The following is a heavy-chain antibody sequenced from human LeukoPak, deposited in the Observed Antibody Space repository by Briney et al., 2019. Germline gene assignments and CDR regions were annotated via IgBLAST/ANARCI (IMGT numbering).Heavy chain of an antibody. Sequence: ASVKVSRKASGYTFTSYGNSWVRQPPAQGLEWMGWISAYNGNTNYAQKLQGRVTMTTDTSTSTAYMELRSLRSDDTAVYYCARAGFSSSWYGPSMDVWGQGTTVTVSS. J-gene: IGHJ6*02. D-gene: IGHD6-13*01. V-gene: IGHV1-18*01. CDR3: ARAGFSSSWYGPSMDV. CDR1: GYTFTSYG. CDR2: ISAYNGNT.